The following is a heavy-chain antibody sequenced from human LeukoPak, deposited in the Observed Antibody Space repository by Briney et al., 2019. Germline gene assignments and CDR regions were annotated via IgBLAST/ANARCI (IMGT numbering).Heavy chain of an antibody. Sequence: PGGSLRLSCAASGFTVSSNYINWVRQAPRKGLEWVSLIYGSTSADYADSVKGRFTISRDTSMNTVYLQMNSLRAEDTAVYYCARLNFGDDYWGQGTLVTVSS. CDR2: IYGSTSA. CDR1: GFTVSSNY. J-gene: IGHJ4*02. CDR3: ARLNFGDDY. V-gene: IGHV3-66*01. D-gene: IGHD4-17*01.